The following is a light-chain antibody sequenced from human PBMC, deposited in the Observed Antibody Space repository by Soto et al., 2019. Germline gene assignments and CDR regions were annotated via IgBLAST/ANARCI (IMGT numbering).Light chain of an antibody. CDR3: QAWDSSTVL. CDR2: QDN. V-gene: IGLV3-1*01. CDR1: KLGDKY. J-gene: IGLJ2*01. Sequence: SYELTQPPSVSVSPGQTASITCSGDKLGDKYACWYQQKPGQSPVLVIYQDNKRPSGIPERFSGSNSGNTATLTISGTQAMGEADYYCQAWDSSTVLFGGGTKRTVL.